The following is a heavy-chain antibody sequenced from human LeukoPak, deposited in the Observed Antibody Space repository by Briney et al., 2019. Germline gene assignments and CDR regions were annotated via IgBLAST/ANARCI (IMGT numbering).Heavy chain of an antibody. V-gene: IGHV4-39*01. Sequence: PSETLSLTCTVSGGSISSSSYYWGWIRQPPGKGLEWFGSIYYSGSTYYNPSLKSRVTVSVDTSKNQFSLKLSSVTAADTAVYYCARRTYYYDSSGYYYSIYFDYWGQGTLVTVSS. CDR1: GGSISSSSYY. J-gene: IGHJ4*02. CDR2: IYYSGST. D-gene: IGHD3-22*01. CDR3: ARRTYYYDSSGYYYSIYFDY.